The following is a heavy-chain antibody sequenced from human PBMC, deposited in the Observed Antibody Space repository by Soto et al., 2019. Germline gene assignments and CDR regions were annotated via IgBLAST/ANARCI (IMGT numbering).Heavy chain of an antibody. CDR2: MNPNSGNT. V-gene: IGHV1-8*01. Sequence: QVQLVQSGAEVKKPGASVKVSCKASGYTFTSYDINWVRQATGPGLEWMGWMNPNSGNTGYAQKFQGRVTMTRNTSISTAYMELSSRRSEDTAVYYCAREHSSSWRFDYWGQGTLVTVSS. CDR1: GYTFTSYD. CDR3: AREHSSSWRFDY. J-gene: IGHJ4*02. D-gene: IGHD6-13*01.